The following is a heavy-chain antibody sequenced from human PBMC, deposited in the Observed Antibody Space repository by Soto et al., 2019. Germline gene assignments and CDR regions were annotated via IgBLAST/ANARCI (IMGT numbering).Heavy chain of an antibody. CDR1: GYTFTSYG. Sequence: ASVKVSCKASGYTFTSYGISWVRQAPGQGLEWMGWISAYNGNTNYAQKLQGRVTMTTDTSTSTAYMELRSLRSDDTAVYYCARDLRDGDPPEAYYYYYMDVWGQGTLVTVSS. CDR3: ARDLRDGDPPEAYYYYYMDV. J-gene: IGHJ6*03. D-gene: IGHD4-17*01. V-gene: IGHV1-18*01. CDR2: ISAYNGNT.